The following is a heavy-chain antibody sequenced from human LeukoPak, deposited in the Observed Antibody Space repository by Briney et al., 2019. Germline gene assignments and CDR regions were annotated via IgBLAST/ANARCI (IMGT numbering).Heavy chain of an antibody. CDR2: INPSGGST. CDR3: ARVNGDYGGYFDY. CDR1: GYTFTSYY. J-gene: IGHJ4*02. Sequence: ASVKVSCKASGYTFTSYYMHWARKAPGQGLEWMGIINPSGGSTSYAQKFQGGVTMTRDTSTSTVYMELSSLRSEDTAVYYCARVNGDYGGYFDYWGQGTLVTVSS. V-gene: IGHV1-46*01. D-gene: IGHD4-17*01.